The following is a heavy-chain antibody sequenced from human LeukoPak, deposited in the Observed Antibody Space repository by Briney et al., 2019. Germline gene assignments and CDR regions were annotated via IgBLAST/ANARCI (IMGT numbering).Heavy chain of an antibody. CDR1: GGSFSGYY. Sequence: SETLSLTCAVYGGSFSGYYWSWIRQPPGKGLEWIGEINHSRSTNYNPSLKSRVTISVDTSKNQFSLKLSSVTAADTAVYYCARGGKFYYDSSGHRKFDYWGQGTLVTVSS. J-gene: IGHJ4*02. CDR2: INHSRST. D-gene: IGHD3-22*01. CDR3: ARGGKFYYDSSGHRKFDY. V-gene: IGHV4-34*01.